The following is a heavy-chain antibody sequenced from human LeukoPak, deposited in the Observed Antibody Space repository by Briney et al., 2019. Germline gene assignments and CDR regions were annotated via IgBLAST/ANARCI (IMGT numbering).Heavy chain of an antibody. Sequence: GGSLRLSCAASGFTLSNHWMIWVRQAPGKGLECVANIKQDGIEKYYLDSVKGRFTISRDNAKNLLYLQMNSLRAEDTAVYYCARGLPTGVDAFDIWGQGTMVTVSS. V-gene: IGHV3-7*01. D-gene: IGHD4-23*01. CDR2: IKQDGIEK. CDR3: ARGLPTGVDAFDI. CDR1: GFTLSNHW. J-gene: IGHJ3*02.